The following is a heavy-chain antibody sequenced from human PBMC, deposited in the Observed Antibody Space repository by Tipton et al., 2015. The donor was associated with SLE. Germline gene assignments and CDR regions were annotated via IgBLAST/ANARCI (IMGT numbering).Heavy chain of an antibody. V-gene: IGHV3-15*01. CDR1: EFIFTDAW. D-gene: IGHD3-16*01. CDR2: VKSKADGGTT. J-gene: IGHJ4*02. Sequence: SLRLSCEVSEFIFTDAWMSWVRQAPGKGLEWVGRVKSKADGGTTDYAAPVKGRFTISRDDSKNTLYLQMNSLKTEDTAVYYCTTDFGTYWGQGTLVTVSS. CDR3: TTDFGTY.